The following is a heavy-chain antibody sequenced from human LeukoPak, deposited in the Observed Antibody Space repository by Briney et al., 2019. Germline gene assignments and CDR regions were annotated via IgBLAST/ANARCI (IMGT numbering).Heavy chain of an antibody. D-gene: IGHD6-13*01. Sequence: ASVRVSCKASGYTFTSYYMHWVRQAPGQGLEWMGIINPSGGSTSYAQKLQGRVTMTTDTSTSTAYMELRSLRSDDTAVYYCARAVAAAGMNAFDIWGQGTMVTVSS. CDR3: ARAVAAAGMNAFDI. J-gene: IGHJ3*02. CDR2: INPSGGST. CDR1: GYTFTSYY. V-gene: IGHV1-46*01.